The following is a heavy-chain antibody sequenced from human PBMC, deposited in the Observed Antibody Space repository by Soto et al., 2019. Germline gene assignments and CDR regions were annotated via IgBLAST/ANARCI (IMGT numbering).Heavy chain of an antibody. V-gene: IGHV4-34*01. J-gene: IGHJ6*02. CDR1: GGSFSRYY. CDR3: ARRLYDFWSGYGMDV. Sequence: PSATLSLTCAVYGGSFSRYYWSWIRQPPGRGLEWMGEINHSGSTNYKPCLKSRVTMSVDTSKNQFSLELSSVTAADTAVYYSARRLYDFWSGYGMDVWGQGTTVTVS. CDR2: INHSGST. D-gene: IGHD3-3*01.